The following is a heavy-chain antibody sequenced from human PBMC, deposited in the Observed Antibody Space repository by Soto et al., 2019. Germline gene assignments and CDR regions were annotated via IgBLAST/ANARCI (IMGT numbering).Heavy chain of an antibody. J-gene: IGHJ4*02. CDR1: GGSITSSGYY. CDR2: TSNSGST. V-gene: IGHV4-31*03. CDR3: ARAEGNTEVAH. Sequence: QVQLQESGPGLVKPSQTLSLTCTVSGGSITSSGYYWSWIRQHPGEGLEWIGFTSNSGSTSYNPYLESRVTISIDTSSNQSSLNLKAVIVAVTAVYNGARAEGNTEVAHRGQGTTVTVPP.